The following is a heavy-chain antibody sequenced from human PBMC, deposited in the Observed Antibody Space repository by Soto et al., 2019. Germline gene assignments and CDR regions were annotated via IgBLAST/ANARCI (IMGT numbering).Heavy chain of an antibody. CDR1: GYTFTSYA. V-gene: IGHV1-3*01. J-gene: IGHJ4*02. D-gene: IGHD6-19*01. CDR3: ARVGDLAVAGTYDY. CDR2: INAGNGNT. Sequence: QVQLVQSGAEVKKPGASVKVSCKASGYTFTSYAMHWVRQAPGQRLEWMGWINAGNGNTKYSQKFQGRVTITRDTSASTAYMELSSLRSEDTAVYYCARVGDLAVAGTYDYWGQGTLVTVSS.